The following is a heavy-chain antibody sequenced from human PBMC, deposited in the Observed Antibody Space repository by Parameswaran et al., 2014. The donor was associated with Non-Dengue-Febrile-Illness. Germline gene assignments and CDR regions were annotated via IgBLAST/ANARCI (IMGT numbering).Heavy chain of an antibody. Sequence: RWIRQPPGKGLEWIGYIYYSGSTYYNPSLKSRVTISVDTSKNQFSLKLSSVTAADTAVYYCASIQERYYYYYGMDVWGQGTTVTVSS. CDR3: ASIQERYYYYYGMDV. J-gene: IGHJ6*02. CDR2: IYYSGST. V-gene: IGHV4-31*02.